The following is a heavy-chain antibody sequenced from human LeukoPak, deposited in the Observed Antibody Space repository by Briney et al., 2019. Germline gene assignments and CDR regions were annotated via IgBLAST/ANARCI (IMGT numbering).Heavy chain of an antibody. J-gene: IGHJ4*02. CDR3: ARVEDYDILTGFDY. CDR2: IKQDGREK. V-gene: IGHV3-7*01. Sequence: GGSLRLSCAASGFTFNNAWMSWVRQAPGKGLEWVANIKQDGREKYYVDSVKGRFTISRDNAKKSLYLQMNSLRAEDTAVYYCARVEDYDILTGFDYWGQGTLVTVSS. CDR1: GFTFNNAW. D-gene: IGHD3-9*01.